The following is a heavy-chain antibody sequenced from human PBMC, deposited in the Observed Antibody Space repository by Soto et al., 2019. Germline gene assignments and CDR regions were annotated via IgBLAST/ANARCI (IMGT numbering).Heavy chain of an antibody. Sequence: SETLSLTCTVSGGSISSSSYYWGWIRQPPGKGLEWIGSIYYSGSTYYNPSLKSRVTISVDTSKNQFSLKLSSVTAADTAVYYCARPEIVGAQTFDYWGQGALVTVSS. J-gene: IGHJ4*02. V-gene: IGHV4-39*01. CDR1: GGSISSSSYY. D-gene: IGHD1-26*01. CDR2: IYYSGST. CDR3: ARPEIVGAQTFDY.